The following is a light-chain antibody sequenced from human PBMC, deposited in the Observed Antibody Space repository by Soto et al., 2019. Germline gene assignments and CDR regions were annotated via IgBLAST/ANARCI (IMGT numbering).Light chain of an antibody. Sequence: DIQMTQSPSSLSASVGDRVTITCRASQSISSYLNWYQLKPGKAPKLLIYAASSLQSGVPSRFSGSGSGTDFTLTISSLQPEDFATYYCQQSYSTPWTFGQGTKLDIK. CDR2: AAS. V-gene: IGKV1-39*01. J-gene: IGKJ1*01. CDR1: QSISSY. CDR3: QQSYSTPWT.